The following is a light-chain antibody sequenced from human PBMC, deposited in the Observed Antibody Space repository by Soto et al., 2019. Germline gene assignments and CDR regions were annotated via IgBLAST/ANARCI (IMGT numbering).Light chain of an antibody. CDR3: QQSYSIPYT. CDR2: AAS. Sequence: DIQMTQSPSSLSASVGDRVTLTCRASQHITSYLNWYQQKPGKAPKLLIYAASNLQSGVPSRFSGSGSGTDFTLTISTLQPEDFATYYCQQSYSIPYTFGQGTKLEIK. V-gene: IGKV1-39*01. J-gene: IGKJ2*01. CDR1: QHITSY.